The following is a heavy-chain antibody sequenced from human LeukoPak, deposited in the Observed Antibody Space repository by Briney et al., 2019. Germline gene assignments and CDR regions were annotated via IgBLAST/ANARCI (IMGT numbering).Heavy chain of an antibody. V-gene: IGHV3-43*02. CDR1: GFTFDGYA. Sequence: GGSLRLSCAASGFTFDGYAMHWVRQAPGKGLEWVSLISGDGGSTYYADSVKGRFTISRDNSKNSLYLQMNSLRTEDTALYYCAKGGPNYDILTGYSFDYWGQGTLVTVSS. D-gene: IGHD3-9*01. CDR2: ISGDGGST. J-gene: IGHJ4*02. CDR3: AKGGPNYDILTGYSFDY.